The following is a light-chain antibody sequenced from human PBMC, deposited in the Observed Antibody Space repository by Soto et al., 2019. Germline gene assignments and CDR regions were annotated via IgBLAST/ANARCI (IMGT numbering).Light chain of an antibody. Sequence: EIVMTQSPATLSASTGERATLSCRASQSVSSNLAWYQQKPGQAPRLLMYGASTRATGIPDRFSGSGSGTEFTLTISSLQSEDFAVYYCQQHNNWPPWTFGQGTKVEIK. CDR3: QQHNNWPPWT. J-gene: IGKJ1*01. CDR1: QSVSSN. V-gene: IGKV3-15*01. CDR2: GAS.